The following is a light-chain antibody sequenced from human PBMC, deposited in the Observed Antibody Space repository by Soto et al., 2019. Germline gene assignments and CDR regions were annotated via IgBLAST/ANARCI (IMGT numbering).Light chain of an antibody. CDR3: QQYENLPT. Sequence: DLHLTQSPSSLSASVGDRVTITCQASQNINNYLNWYQQKPGRAPKLLIYDASNLEAGVPSRFRGSGSGTDFTFTISRLQPEDIATYYCQQYENLPTFGQGTRLEI. CDR1: QNINNY. CDR2: DAS. V-gene: IGKV1-33*01. J-gene: IGKJ5*01.